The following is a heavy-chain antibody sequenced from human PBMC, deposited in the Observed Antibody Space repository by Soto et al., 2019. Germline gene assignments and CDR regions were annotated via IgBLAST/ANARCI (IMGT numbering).Heavy chain of an antibody. J-gene: IGHJ4*02. D-gene: IGHD5-18*01. CDR2: IYYSGST. Sequence: SETLSLTCTVSGGSISSYYWSWIRQPPGKGLEWIGYIYYSGSTNYNPSLKSRVTISVDTSKNQFSLKLSSVTAADTAVYYCERAGIQLWLKDWGQGTLVTVSS. CDR1: GGSISSYY. CDR3: ERAGIQLWLKD. V-gene: IGHV4-59*01.